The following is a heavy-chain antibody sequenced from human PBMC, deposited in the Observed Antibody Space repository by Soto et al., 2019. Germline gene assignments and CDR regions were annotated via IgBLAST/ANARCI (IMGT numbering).Heavy chain of an antibody. CDR1: GGTFSSYA. Sequence: QVQLVQSGAEVKKPGSSVKVSCKASGGTFSSYAISWVRQAPGQGLEWMGGIIPIFGTANYAQRFQGRVTITADKSTSTAYMELSSLRSEDTAVYYCARVYVRRDGRAPFDYWGQGTLVTVSS. CDR3: ARVYVRRDGRAPFDY. CDR2: IIPIFGTA. J-gene: IGHJ4*02. D-gene: IGHD2-8*01. V-gene: IGHV1-69*06.